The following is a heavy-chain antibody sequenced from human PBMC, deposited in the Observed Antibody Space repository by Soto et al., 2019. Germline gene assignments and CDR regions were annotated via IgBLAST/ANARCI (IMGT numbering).Heavy chain of an antibody. CDR1: CYRCTRYL. V-gene: IGHV5-51*01. D-gene: IGHD3-10*01. Sequence: PGESLKICCKGSCYRCTRYLIAWVRQMPGKGVELVGIIYPCDSETKYIPSFQCQVTVSGDQSIGTAYLQWSSLKDSDTAMYDCARRAGGGAFYMQGQGTMVTVSS. J-gene: IGHJ3*02. CDR3: ARRAGGGAFYM. CDR2: IYPCDSET.